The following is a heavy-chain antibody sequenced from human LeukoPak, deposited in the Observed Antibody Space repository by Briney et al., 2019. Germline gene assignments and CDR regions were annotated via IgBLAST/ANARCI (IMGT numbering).Heavy chain of an antibody. J-gene: IGHJ4*02. D-gene: IGHD5-24*01. CDR2: ISYSGTT. V-gene: IGHV4-39*07. Sequence: SETLSLTCTVSGGSISSSSYYWGWIRQPPGKGLEWIGSISYSGTTYYNPSLKSRVTISVDTSKNQFSLKLSSVTAADTAVYYCARKNHVEMATFYYFDYWGQGTLVTVSS. CDR1: GGSISSSSYY. CDR3: ARKNHVEMATFYYFDY.